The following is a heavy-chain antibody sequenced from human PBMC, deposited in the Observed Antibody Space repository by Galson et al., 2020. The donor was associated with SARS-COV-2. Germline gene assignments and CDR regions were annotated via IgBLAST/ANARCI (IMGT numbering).Heavy chain of an antibody. CDR3: ARDATSSGWYNWFDP. CDR2: VYNTGST. CDR1: GGSIRSSNYY. Sequence: SEPLSLTCTVSGGSIRSSNYYWGWIRQPPGKGLEWIGSVYNTGSTHYSPSLQSRVTISVDTSKNHFSLILSSVTAADTAMYYCARDATSSGWYNWFDPGGQGTLVTVSS. D-gene: IGHD6-19*01. V-gene: IGHV4-39*07. J-gene: IGHJ5*02.